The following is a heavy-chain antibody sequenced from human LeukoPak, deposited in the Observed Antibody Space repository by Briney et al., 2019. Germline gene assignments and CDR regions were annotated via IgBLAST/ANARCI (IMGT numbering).Heavy chain of an antibody. J-gene: IGHJ4*02. D-gene: IGHD6-19*01. CDR3: AKEKYSSGWYGTSFDY. V-gene: IGHV3-43*02. Sequence: GGSLRLSCAASGFTFDDYAMHWVRQAPGKGLEWVSLISGDGGSTYYADSVKGRFTISRDNSKNSLYLQMNSLRTEDTALYYCAKEKYSSGWYGTSFDYWGQGTLVTVSS. CDR2: ISGDGGST. CDR1: GFTFDDYA.